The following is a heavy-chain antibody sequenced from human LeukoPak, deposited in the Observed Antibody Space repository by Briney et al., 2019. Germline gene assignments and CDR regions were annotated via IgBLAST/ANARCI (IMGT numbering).Heavy chain of an antibody. CDR2: IYYSGST. J-gene: IGHJ4*02. D-gene: IGHD6-25*01. V-gene: IGHV4-39*01. CDR3: ARYSAGAPSQFDF. CDR1: GGSISSSTYY. Sequence: SETLSLTCTVSGGSISSSTYYWGWIRQPPGKGLEWIGSIYYSGSTYYNPSLKSRVTISVDTSKNQFSLSLRSVTDADTAVYYCARYSAGAPSQFDFWGQGILVTVSS.